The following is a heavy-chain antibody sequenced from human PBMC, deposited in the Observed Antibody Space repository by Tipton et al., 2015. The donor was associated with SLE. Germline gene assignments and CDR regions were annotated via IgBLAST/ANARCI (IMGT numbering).Heavy chain of an antibody. CDR1: DFTFSSYT. V-gene: IGHV3-21*03. Sequence: SLRLSCAASDFTFSSYTMNWVRQAPGKGLEWVSSISYSSTYFYYGDSARGRFTISRDNAKNSLYLQMNSLRAEDTGVYYCARSTNYYYYGMDVWGQGTTVTVSS. CDR3: ARSTNYYYYGMDV. CDR2: ISYSSTYF. D-gene: IGHD1-1*01. J-gene: IGHJ6*02.